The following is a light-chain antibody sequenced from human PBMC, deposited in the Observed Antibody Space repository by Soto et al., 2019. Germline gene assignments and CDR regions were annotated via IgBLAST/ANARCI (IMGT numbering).Light chain of an antibody. V-gene: IGKV1-5*03. CDR3: QQYHSFSRT. CDR2: KAS. CDR1: QSISVW. J-gene: IGKJ1*01. Sequence: DIQMTQSPSTLSASVGGRVTITCRASQSISVWLAWYQQKPGKAPKPLIYKASSLESGDPSRFNGSGSGTEVTLTISSLQPDDFATYFCQQYHSFSRTFGPGTRVEIK.